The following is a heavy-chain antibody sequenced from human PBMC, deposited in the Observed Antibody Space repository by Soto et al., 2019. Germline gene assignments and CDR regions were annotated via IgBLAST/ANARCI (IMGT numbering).Heavy chain of an antibody. CDR1: GFTFSSYE. Sequence: PGGSLRLSCAASGFTFSSYEMNWVRQAPGKGLEWVSYISSSGSTIYYADSVKGRFTISRDNAKNSLHLQMNSLRAEDTAVYYCARSAGYYYDSSGYPGDDAFDIWGQGTMVTVSS. J-gene: IGHJ3*02. CDR3: ARSAGYYYDSSGYPGDDAFDI. D-gene: IGHD3-22*01. V-gene: IGHV3-48*03. CDR2: ISSSGSTI.